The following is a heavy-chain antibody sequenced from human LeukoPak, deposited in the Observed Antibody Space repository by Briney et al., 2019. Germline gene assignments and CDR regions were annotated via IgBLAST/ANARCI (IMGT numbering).Heavy chain of an antibody. Sequence: GRSLRLSCAASGFTFSDHYMDWVRQAPGKGLEWVGRTRNKANSYTTEYAASVKGRFTISRDDSKNSLYLQMNSLKTEDTAVYYCARVVAAADRAFDIWGQGTMVTVSS. CDR1: GFTFSDHY. D-gene: IGHD6-13*01. CDR2: TRNKANSYTT. CDR3: ARVVAAADRAFDI. J-gene: IGHJ3*02. V-gene: IGHV3-72*01.